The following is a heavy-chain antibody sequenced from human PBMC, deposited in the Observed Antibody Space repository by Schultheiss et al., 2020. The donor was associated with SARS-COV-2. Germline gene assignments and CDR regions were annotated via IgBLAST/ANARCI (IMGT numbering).Heavy chain of an antibody. CDR2: INHSGST. Sequence: SETLSLTCAVYGGSFSGYYWSWIRQPPGKGLEWIGEINHSGSTNYNPSLKSRVTISVDTSKNQFSLKLSSVTAADTAVYYCARSLNYDILTGHAAFDPWGQGTLVTVSS. V-gene: IGHV4-34*01. CDR1: GGSFSGYY. CDR3: ARSLNYDILTGHAAFDP. J-gene: IGHJ5*02. D-gene: IGHD3-9*01.